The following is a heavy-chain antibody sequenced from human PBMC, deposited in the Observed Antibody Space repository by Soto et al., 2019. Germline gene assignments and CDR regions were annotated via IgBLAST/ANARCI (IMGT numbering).Heavy chain of an antibody. CDR3: ASQDGSSGWYMDV. J-gene: IGHJ6*03. D-gene: IGHD6-19*01. CDR2: TYYRSKWYN. V-gene: IGHV6-1*01. Sequence: SQTLSLTCAISGDSVSSNRAAWNWIRQSPSRGLQWLGRTYYRSKWYNDYAVSVKSRITINPDTSKNQFSLQLNSVTPEDTAVYYCASQDGSSGWYMDVFGRRTTVTICS. CDR1: GDSVSSNRAA.